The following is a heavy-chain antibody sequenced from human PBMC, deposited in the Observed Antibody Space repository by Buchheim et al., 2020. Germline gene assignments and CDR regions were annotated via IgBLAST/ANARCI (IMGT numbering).Heavy chain of an antibody. CDR3: ARDFGGDYYYYGMDV. J-gene: IGHJ6*02. Sequence: QVQLVQSGAEVKKPGASVKVSCKASGYTFTGYYMHWVRQAPGQGLEGMGWINPNSGGTNYAQKFQGWVTMTRDTSISTAYMELSRLRSDDTSVYYCARDFGGDYYYYGMDVWGQGTT. CDR2: INPNSGGT. D-gene: IGHD3-16*01. V-gene: IGHV1-2*04. CDR1: GYTFTGYY.